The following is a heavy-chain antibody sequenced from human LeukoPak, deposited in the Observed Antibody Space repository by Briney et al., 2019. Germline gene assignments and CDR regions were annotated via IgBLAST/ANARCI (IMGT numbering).Heavy chain of an antibody. V-gene: IGHV3-48*03. CDR3: AKVVEPYCGGDCYQLGLDY. CDR2: ISSSGSTI. J-gene: IGHJ4*02. Sequence: GGSLRLSCAASGFTFSSYEMNWVRQAPGKGLEWVSYISSSGSTIYYADSVKGRFTISRDNAKNSLYLQMNSLRAEDTAVYYCAKVVEPYCGGDCYQLGLDYWGQGTLVTVSS. CDR1: GFTFSSYE. D-gene: IGHD2-21*02.